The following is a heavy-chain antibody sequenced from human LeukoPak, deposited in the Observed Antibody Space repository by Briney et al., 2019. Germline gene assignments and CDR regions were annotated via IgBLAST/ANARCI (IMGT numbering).Heavy chain of an antibody. CDR2: ISGGGETI. D-gene: IGHD7-27*01. CDR1: KFIFSDYY. Sequence: GGSLRLSCAASKFIFSDYYMSWIRQAPGKGLEWLSYISGGGETIYYADSVKGRFTISRDNAKNSLYLQMNSLRAEDTAVYYCARAWGSADHWGQGTQVTVSS. CDR3: ARAWGSADH. J-gene: IGHJ4*02. V-gene: IGHV3-11*01.